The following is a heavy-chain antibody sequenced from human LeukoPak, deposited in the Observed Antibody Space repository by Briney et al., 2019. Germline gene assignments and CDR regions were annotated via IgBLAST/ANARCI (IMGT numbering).Heavy chain of an antibody. J-gene: IGHJ6*03. CDR3: ARAGASGSYHLYYYYYMDV. D-gene: IGHD3-10*01. Sequence: ASVKVSCKASGYTFTGYYMHWVRQAPGQGLEWMGWINPNSGGTNYAQKFQGRVTMTRNTSISTAYMELSSLRSEDTAVYYYARAGASGSYHLYYYYYMDVWGKGTTVTISS. V-gene: IGHV1-2*02. CDR1: GYTFTGYY. CDR2: INPNSGGT.